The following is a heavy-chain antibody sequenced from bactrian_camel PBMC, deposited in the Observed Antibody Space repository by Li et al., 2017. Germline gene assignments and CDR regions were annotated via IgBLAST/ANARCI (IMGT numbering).Heavy chain of an antibody. V-gene: IGHV3-3*01. D-gene: IGHD2*01. J-gene: IGHJ4*01. CDR2: IAPASGTT. CDR3: AADLGWCGSRPLQREFRN. CDR1: GSGYVSGTAC. Sequence: HVQLVESGGGSVNAGGSLTLSCAASGSGYVSGTACMGWFRQVPGKEREGVAAIAPASGTTFYSDSVKGRFTISHVNVNNTLHLQMNSLKPEDTVVYYCAADLGWCGSRPLQREFRNWGQGTQVTVS.